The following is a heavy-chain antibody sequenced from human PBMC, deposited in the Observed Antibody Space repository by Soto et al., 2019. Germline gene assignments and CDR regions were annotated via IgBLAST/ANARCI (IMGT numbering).Heavy chain of an antibody. D-gene: IGHD2-15*01. Sequence: EVQLVQSGTEVRKPGESLMISCQGSGYNFNSYWIGWVRQMPGRGLEWMGVIYPGDSDTTYNPSFQGQVTLSVDKSINTVYLQWGSLKASDNAMYYCARQGSFCSGGTFKAQQYFALWGQGTLVTVSS. CDR2: IYPGDSDT. CDR3: ARQGSFCSGGTFKAQQYFAL. V-gene: IGHV5-51*01. CDR1: GYNFNSYW. J-gene: IGHJ1*01.